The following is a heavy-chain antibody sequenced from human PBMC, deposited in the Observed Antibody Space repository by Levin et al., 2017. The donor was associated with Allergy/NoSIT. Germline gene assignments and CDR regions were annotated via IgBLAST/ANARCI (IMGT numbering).Heavy chain of an antibody. J-gene: IGHJ4*02. V-gene: IGHV3-74*01. CDR2: IKNEGTTK. CDR1: GFRFSGHC. Sequence: GGSLRLSCAASGFRFSGHCMHWVRQAPGKGLEWVSHIKNEGTTKRYADFAKGRFTISRDNVNDMLYLQMNSLRVEDTAIYYCVRESNSLDYWSQGTQVTVSS. D-gene: IGHD2-8*01. CDR3: VRESNSLDY.